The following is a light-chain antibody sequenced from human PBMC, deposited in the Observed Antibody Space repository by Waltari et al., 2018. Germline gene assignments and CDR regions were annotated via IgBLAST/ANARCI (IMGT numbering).Light chain of an antibody. CDR3: QHYNDVPFT. CDR1: QDISGF. V-gene: IGKV1D-13*01. CDR2: YAS. Sequence: IQMTQSPSSLSASVGDTVTLTCRASQDISGFLAWYQQKPGRAPKPLIFYASYLESGVPSGFSGSGSGTEFTLTINSLQPEDFATYCCQHYNDVPFTFGGGTTVEI. J-gene: IGKJ4*01.